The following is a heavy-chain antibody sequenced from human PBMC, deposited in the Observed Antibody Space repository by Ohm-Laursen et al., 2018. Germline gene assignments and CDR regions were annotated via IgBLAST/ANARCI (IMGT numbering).Heavy chain of an antibody. Sequence: SSVKVSCKASGYTFTSYAISWVRQAPGQGLEWMGRIIPILGIANYAQKFQGRVTMTKDRSTSTVYMELSSLRSDDTAVYYCARDFEWATDVWGQGTLVTVSS. CDR1: GYTFTSYA. CDR3: ARDFEWATDV. J-gene: IGHJ6*02. V-gene: IGHV1-69*04. CDR2: IIPILGIA. D-gene: IGHD3-3*01.